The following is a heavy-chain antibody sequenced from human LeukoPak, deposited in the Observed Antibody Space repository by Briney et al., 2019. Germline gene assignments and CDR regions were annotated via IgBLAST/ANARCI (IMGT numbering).Heavy chain of an antibody. CDR2: INHSGST. CDR1: GGSFSGYY. CDR3: ARGPRLFRYYGMDV. Sequence: SETLSLTCAVYGGSFSGYYWSWIRQPPGKGLEWIGEINHSGSTNYNPSLKSRVTISVDTSKNQFSLKLSSVTAADTAVCYCARGPRLFRYYGMDVWGQGTTVTVSS. J-gene: IGHJ6*02. V-gene: IGHV4-34*01. D-gene: IGHD4/OR15-4a*01.